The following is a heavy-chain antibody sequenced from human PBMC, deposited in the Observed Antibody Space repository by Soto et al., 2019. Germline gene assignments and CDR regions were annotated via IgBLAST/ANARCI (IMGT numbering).Heavy chain of an antibody. CDR3: ARADVDTAMVAFDY. V-gene: IGHV4-59*01. CDR2: IYYGGST. D-gene: IGHD5-18*01. Sequence: PSETLSLTCTVSGGSISPYYWSWIRQPPGKGLEWVGYIYYGGSTNYNPSLKSRVTISVDTSKNQFSLKLSSVTAADTAVYFCARADVDTAMVAFDYWGQGTLVTVS. J-gene: IGHJ4*02. CDR1: GGSISPYY.